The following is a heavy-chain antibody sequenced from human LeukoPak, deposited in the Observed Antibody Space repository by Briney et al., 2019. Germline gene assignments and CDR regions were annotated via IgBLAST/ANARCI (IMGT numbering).Heavy chain of an antibody. V-gene: IGHV1-46*01. CDR1: GYTFSIYN. Sequence: ASVKVSCKASGYTFSIYNMHWVRQAPGQGLEWMGIINPSGGTSYAQKLQGRITMTRDTSTSTLYMELSRLKSEDTAVCYCGREGVAGTGLDYWGQGTLVTVSS. J-gene: IGHJ4*01. D-gene: IGHD6-13*01. CDR3: GREGVAGTGLDY. CDR2: INPSGGT.